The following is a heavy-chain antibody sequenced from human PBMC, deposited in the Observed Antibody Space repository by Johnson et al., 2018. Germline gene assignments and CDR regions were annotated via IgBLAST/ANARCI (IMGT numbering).Heavy chain of an antibody. D-gene: IGHD1/OR15-1a*01. CDR1: GFTFSSHW. Sequence: VQLQESGGGLVQPGGSLRLSCAASGFTFSSHWMHWVRQGPGKGLVWVSRIKYDGSGTGYADSVKGRFTISRDNAKNTVYLQMNSLRAEDTAVYYCAREWNTGFDIWGQGTMATVS. CDR2: IKYDGSGT. J-gene: IGHJ3*02. CDR3: AREWNTGFDI. V-gene: IGHV3-74*01.